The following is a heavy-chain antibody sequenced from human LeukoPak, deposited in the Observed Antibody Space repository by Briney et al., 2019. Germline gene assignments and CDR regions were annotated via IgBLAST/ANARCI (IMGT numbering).Heavy chain of an antibody. V-gene: IGHV3-7*01. Sequence: GGSLRLSCAPSGFTFSSYWMSWVRQAPGKGLEWVANIKQDGSEKYYVDSVKGRFTISRDNAKNSLYLQMNSLRAEDTAVYYCARGWAGIFDYWGQGTLVTVSS. D-gene: IGHD3-10*01. J-gene: IGHJ4*02. CDR2: IKQDGSEK. CDR1: GFTFSSYW. CDR3: ARGWAGIFDY.